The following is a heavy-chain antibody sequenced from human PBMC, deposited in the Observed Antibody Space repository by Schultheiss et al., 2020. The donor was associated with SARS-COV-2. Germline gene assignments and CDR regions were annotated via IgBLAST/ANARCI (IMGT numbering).Heavy chain of an antibody. CDR3: ARRGAVRGVGYYGMDV. Sequence: SETLSLTCTVSGGSISSHSWSWIRQPPGKGLEWIGRIYTSGSTNYNPSLKSRVTMSVDTSKNQFSLKLSSVTAADTAVYYCARRGAVRGVGYYGMDVWGQGTTVTVSS. V-gene: IGHV4-4*07. CDR1: GGSISSHS. D-gene: IGHD3-10*01. J-gene: IGHJ6*02. CDR2: IYTSGST.